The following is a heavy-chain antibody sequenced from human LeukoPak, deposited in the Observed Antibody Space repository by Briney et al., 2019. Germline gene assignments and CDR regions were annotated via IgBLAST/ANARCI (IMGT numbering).Heavy chain of an antibody. D-gene: IGHD5-24*01. CDR2: ISGSGGST. J-gene: IGHJ3*02. Sequence: PGGSLRLSCAASGFTFSSYAMSWVRQAPGKGLEWVSAISGSGGSTYYADSVKGRFTISRDNSKNTLYLQMNSLRAEDTAVYYCARSGDGYHDAFDIWGQGTMVTVSS. V-gene: IGHV3-23*01. CDR1: GFTFSSYA. CDR3: ARSGDGYHDAFDI.